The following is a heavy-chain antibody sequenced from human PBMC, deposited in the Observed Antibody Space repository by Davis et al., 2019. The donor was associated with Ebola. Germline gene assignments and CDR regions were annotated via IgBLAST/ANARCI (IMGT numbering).Heavy chain of an antibody. Sequence: SETLSLTCTVSGGSVSGYYWSWLRQPPGKELEWIGFIYSRGTTNYNPSLKSRVTISVDTSKNQFSLNVDSVTAADMAVYYCARGGGWNFLLDSWGQGTLVTVSS. V-gene: IGHV4-59*02. CDR3: ARGGGWNFLLDS. D-gene: IGHD1-7*01. J-gene: IGHJ4*02. CDR2: IYSRGTT. CDR1: GGSVSGYY.